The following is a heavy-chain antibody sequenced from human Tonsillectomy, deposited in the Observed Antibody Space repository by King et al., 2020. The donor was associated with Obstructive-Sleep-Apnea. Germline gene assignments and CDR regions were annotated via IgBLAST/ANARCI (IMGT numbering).Heavy chain of an antibody. CDR3: ARVGYYGDHFDS. CDR1: GGSISGYY. D-gene: IGHD4-17*01. CDR2: IYYTGST. Sequence: QLQESGPGLVKPSETLSLTCTVSGGSISGYYWSWIRQPPGKRLEWIGYIYYTGSTNYNPSLKSRVTISVDTAKNRFSLNLSSVTAADTAVYYCARVGYYGDHFDSWGQGTLVTVSS. J-gene: IGHJ4*02. V-gene: IGHV4-59*01.